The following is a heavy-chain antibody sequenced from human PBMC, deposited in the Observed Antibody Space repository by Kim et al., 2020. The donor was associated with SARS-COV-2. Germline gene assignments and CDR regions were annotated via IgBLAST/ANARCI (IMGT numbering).Heavy chain of an antibody. J-gene: IGHJ4*02. CDR3: ARDGQQLVPFDY. CDR1: GFTFSSYS. Sequence: GGSLRLSCAASGFTFSSYSMNWVRQAPGKGLEWVSSISSSSSYIYYADSVKGRFTISRDNAKNSQYLQMNSLRAEDTAVYYCARDGQQLVPFDYWGQGTLVTVSS. CDR2: ISSSSSYI. V-gene: IGHV3-21*01. D-gene: IGHD6-13*01.